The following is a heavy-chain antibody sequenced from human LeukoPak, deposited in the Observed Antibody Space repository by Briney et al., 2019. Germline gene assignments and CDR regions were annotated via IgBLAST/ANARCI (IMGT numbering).Heavy chain of an antibody. CDR1: GFTFSTHA. J-gene: IGHJ4*02. V-gene: IGHV3-30-3*01. CDR2: ISHDGSNE. Sequence: VQPGRSLRLSCAASGFTFSTHAMHWVRQAPCRGLQWVAVISHDGSNEYYADSVKGRFIISRDNSKNTLYLQMNSLRDDDTAVYYCVREPYTTLDRFDYWGQGTLVTVSS. D-gene: IGHD1-1*01. CDR3: VREPYTTLDRFDY.